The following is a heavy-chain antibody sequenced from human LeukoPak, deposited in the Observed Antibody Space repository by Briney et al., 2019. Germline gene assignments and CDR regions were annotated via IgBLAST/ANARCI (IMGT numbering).Heavy chain of an antibody. Sequence: GGSLRLSCAASGFTFSRLAMTWVRQAPGKGLEWVSTISASGPYYADAVRGRFTISRDNSRNTLSLQMDRLGAEDTAVYYCAKDHESDGYPCLDHWGLGTLVTVSS. CDR1: GFTFSRLA. CDR3: AKDHESDGYPCLDH. D-gene: IGHD3-22*01. J-gene: IGHJ4*02. V-gene: IGHV3-23*01. CDR2: ISASGP.